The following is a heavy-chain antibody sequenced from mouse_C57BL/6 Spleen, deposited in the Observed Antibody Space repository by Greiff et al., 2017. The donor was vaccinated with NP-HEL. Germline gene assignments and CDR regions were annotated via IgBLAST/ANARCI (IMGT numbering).Heavy chain of an antibody. CDR2: IDPEDGET. CDR3: ARDYYGSSPLAMDY. CDR1: GFNIKDYY. D-gene: IGHD1-1*01. Sequence: VQLQQSGAELVKPGASVKLSCTASGFNIKDYYMHWVKQRTEQGLEWIGRIDPEDGETKNAPKFQGKATITADTSSKTAYLQLSSLTSEDTAVYYCARDYYGSSPLAMDYWGQGTSVTVSS. J-gene: IGHJ4*01. V-gene: IGHV14-2*01.